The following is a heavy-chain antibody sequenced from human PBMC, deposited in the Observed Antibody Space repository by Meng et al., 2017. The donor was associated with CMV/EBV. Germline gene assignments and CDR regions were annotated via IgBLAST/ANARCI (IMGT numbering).Heavy chain of an antibody. Sequence: SLKISCAASGFIFDDYAMHWVRQAPGKGLEWVSGINWSGGDTEYADSVKGRFSISRDNAKKSLYLQMNSLIVEDTAVYYCAKAPTGLTKNSGWHGAGWFDPRGQGTLVTAPQ. CDR2: INWSGGDT. V-gene: IGHV3-9*01. J-gene: IGHJ5*02. D-gene: IGHD6-19*01. CDR3: AKAPTGLTKNSGWHGAGWFDP. CDR1: GFIFDDYA.